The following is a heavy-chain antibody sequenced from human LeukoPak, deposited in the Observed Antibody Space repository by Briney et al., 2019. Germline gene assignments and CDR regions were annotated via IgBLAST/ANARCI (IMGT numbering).Heavy chain of an antibody. Sequence: GGSLRLSCAASGFTFSSYAMSWVRQAPGKGLEWVSGISGSGGSTYYADSVKGRFTISRDNSKNTLYLQMVSLRAEDTAVYYCARQLYGSQIITALWGQGTLVTVSS. CDR1: GFTFSSYA. V-gene: IGHV3-23*01. J-gene: IGHJ4*02. CDR3: ARQLYGSQIITAL. D-gene: IGHD1-1*01. CDR2: ISGSGGST.